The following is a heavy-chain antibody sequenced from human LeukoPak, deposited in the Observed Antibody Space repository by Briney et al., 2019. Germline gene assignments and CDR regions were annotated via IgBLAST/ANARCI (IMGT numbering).Heavy chain of an antibody. Sequence: ASVKVSCKASGYTFTSYYIHWVRQAPGQGLEWMGIINPSGGSTSYAQKFQGRVTLTRDTSTSTVYMELSSLRSEDTALYYCARGRLAVAGNAAILGYWGQGTLVTVSS. CDR3: ARGRLAVAGNAAILGY. D-gene: IGHD6-19*01. CDR2: INPSGGST. J-gene: IGHJ4*02. CDR1: GYTFTSYY. V-gene: IGHV1-46*01.